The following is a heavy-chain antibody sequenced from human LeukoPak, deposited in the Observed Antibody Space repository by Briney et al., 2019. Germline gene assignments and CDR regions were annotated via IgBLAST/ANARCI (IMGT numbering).Heavy chain of an antibody. J-gene: IGHJ4*02. V-gene: IGHV1-18*01. CDR2: IRAYNGNT. D-gene: IGHD3-22*01. CDR1: GYTFTSYG. Sequence: GASVKVSCKASGYTFTSYGISWVRQAPGQGLEWMGWIRAYNGNTNYAQKLQGRVTMTTDTSTSTAYMELRSLRSDDTAVYYCARTYYYDSSGYNPNDYWGQGTLVTVSS. CDR3: ARTYYYDSSGYNPNDY.